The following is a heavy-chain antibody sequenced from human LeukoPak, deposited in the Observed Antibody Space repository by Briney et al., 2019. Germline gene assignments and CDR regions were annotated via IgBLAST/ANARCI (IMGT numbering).Heavy chain of an antibody. CDR1: GFTFSSYS. Sequence: GGSLRLSCAASGFTFSSYSMNWVRQAPGKWLEWVSYISSSSSTIYYADSVKGRFTISRDNAKNSLYLQMNSLRAEDTAVYYCAREMWGYCSSTSCSCDYWGQGTLVTVSS. CDR3: AREMWGYCSSTSCSCDY. J-gene: IGHJ4*02. D-gene: IGHD2-2*01. V-gene: IGHV3-48*01. CDR2: ISSSSSTI.